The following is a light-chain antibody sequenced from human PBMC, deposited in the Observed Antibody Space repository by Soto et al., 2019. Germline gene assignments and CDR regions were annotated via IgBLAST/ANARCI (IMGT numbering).Light chain of an antibody. CDR1: SSDVGNYNS. CDR2: DVS. J-gene: IGLJ2*01. Sequence: QSALTQPASVSGSPGQSITISCTGTSSDVGNYNSVSWFQQHPGKAPKLMSSDVSNRPSGVSNRFSGSKSGNTASLTISGLQAEDEADYYCSSYTISTTVVFGGGTKLTVL. CDR3: SSYTISTTVV. V-gene: IGLV2-14*01.